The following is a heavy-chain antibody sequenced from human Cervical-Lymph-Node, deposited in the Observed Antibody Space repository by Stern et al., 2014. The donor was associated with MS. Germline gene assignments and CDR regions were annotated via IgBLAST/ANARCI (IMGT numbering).Heavy chain of an antibody. CDR2: IHHSGST. CDR3: ARGRMYHFDS. J-gene: IGHJ4*02. V-gene: IGHV4-59*01. Sequence: VQLEESGPGLVKPSETLSLTCTVSGGSITSYYCSWIRKSPGKGLEWIGSIHHSGSTAYNPSLKSRVTISVDSSKNQFSLRLSSATAADTAVYYCARGRMYHFDSWGQGTLVTVSS. CDR1: GGSITSYY. D-gene: IGHD2-8*01.